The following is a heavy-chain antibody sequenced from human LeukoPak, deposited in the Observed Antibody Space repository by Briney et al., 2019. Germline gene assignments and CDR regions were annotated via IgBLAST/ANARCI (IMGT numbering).Heavy chain of an antibody. V-gene: IGHV4-34*01. D-gene: IGHD3-10*01. CDR2: IYHSGTA. CDR3: ARWSGVTFDY. Sequence: SETLSLTCAVYGGSFYGYYWSWIRQPPGKGLEWIGEIYHSGTANYSPSLKSRVTISVDTSKNQFSLRLSSVTAADTAVYYCARWSGVTFDYWGQGTLVTVSS. CDR1: GGSFYGYY. J-gene: IGHJ4*02.